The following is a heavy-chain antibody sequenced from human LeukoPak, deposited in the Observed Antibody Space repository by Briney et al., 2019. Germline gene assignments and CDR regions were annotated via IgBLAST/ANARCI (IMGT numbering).Heavy chain of an antibody. Sequence: ASVKVSCKASGYTFTRYYMHWVRQAPGQGLEWMGVINPSGGSTSYAQKFQGRVTMTRDTSTGTVYMELSSLRSEDTAVYYCARDWGVPAASRFFWFDPWGQGTLVTVSS. D-gene: IGHD2-2*01. CDR1: GYTFTRYY. CDR2: INPSGGST. V-gene: IGHV1-46*01. CDR3: ARDWGVPAASRFFWFDP. J-gene: IGHJ5*02.